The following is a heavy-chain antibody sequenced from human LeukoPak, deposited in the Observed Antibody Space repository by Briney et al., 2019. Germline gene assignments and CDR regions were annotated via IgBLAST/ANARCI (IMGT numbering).Heavy chain of an antibody. CDR3: ARDGTSTDDY. D-gene: IGHD2-2*01. V-gene: IGHV1-18*01. CDR2: ISGNNDNP. CDR1: GYTFSNFG. Sequence: ASVKVSCKASGYTFSNFGISWVRQAPGQGLEWMGWISGNNDNPNYGQNFQGRFTVTTDSSTSTAYMELRNLRSDDTAVYYCARDGTSTDDYWGQGTTVTVSS. J-gene: IGHJ4*03.